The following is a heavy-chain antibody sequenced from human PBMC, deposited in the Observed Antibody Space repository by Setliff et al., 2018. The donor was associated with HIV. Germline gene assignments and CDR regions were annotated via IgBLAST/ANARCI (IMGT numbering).Heavy chain of an antibody. D-gene: IGHD6-19*01. CDR3: ARAMSVADWFDP. CDR1: GYRFNTYG. Sequence: GASVKVSCKASGYRFNTYGISWVRQAPGQGLEWMGWISPYNGDTRFAQKFQGRVTLTSDTSTSTSYMELRSLRSDDTAFYYCARAMSVADWFDPWGQGSLVTVSS. V-gene: IGHV1-18*01. CDR2: ISPYNGDT. J-gene: IGHJ5*02.